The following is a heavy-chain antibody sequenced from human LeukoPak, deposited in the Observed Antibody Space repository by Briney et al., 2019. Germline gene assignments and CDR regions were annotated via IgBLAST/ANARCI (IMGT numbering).Heavy chain of an antibody. D-gene: IGHD2-2*01. J-gene: IGHJ5*02. Sequence: ASVKVSCKASGYTFTGYYIHWVRQAPGQGLEWMGWINPNSGDTHYAQKFQGRVTMTGDTSISTAYMDLNSLISDDTAVYYCARVQSQLLFEGNWFDPWGQGTLVTVSS. CDR1: GYTFTGYY. CDR3: ARVQSQLLFEGNWFDP. V-gene: IGHV1-2*02. CDR2: INPNSGDT.